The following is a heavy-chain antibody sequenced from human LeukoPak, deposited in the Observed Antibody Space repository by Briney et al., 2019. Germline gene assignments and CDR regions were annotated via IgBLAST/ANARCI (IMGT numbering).Heavy chain of an antibody. Sequence: ASVKVSCKASGYSFANFDINWVRQATGQGLEWVGFIKPEYTGYARRFQGRVTMTMNTSMRTAYMELSSLRSEDTAVYYCAWYILGAGFDIWGQGTMVTVSS. CDR2: IKPEYT. D-gene: IGHD1-1*01. CDR3: AWYILGAGFDI. CDR1: GYSFANFD. V-gene: IGHV1-8*01. J-gene: IGHJ3*02.